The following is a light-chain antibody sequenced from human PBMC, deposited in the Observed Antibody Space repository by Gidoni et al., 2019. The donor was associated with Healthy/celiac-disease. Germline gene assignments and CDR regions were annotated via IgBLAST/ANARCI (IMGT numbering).Light chain of an antibody. V-gene: IGLV3-25*03. CDR1: PLPKQY. CDR3: QSADSSGTYRV. J-gene: IGLJ3*02. CDR2: KDS. Sequence: SYELTQPPSVSVSPGQTARITCSGAPLPKQYAYWYQQKPGQAPVLVIYKDSERPSGIPERFSGSSSGTTVTLTISGVQAEDEADYYCQSADSSGTYRVFGGGTKLTVL.